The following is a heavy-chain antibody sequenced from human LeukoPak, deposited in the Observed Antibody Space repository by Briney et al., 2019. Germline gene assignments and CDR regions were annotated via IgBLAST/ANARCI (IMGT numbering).Heavy chain of an antibody. CDR2: INAGNGNT. Sequence: GASVKVSCKASGYTFTSYAIHWVRQAPGQRLEWMGWINAGNGNTKYSQKFQGRVTITADESTSTAYMELSSLRSEDTAVYYCARGVTGRYCSSTSCHWRAWFDPWGQGTLVTVSS. D-gene: IGHD2-2*01. CDR1: GYTFTSYA. V-gene: IGHV1-3*01. J-gene: IGHJ5*02. CDR3: ARGVTGRYCSSTSCHWRAWFDP.